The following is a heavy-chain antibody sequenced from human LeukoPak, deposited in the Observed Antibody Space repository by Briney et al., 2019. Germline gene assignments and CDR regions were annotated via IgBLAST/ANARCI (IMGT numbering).Heavy chain of an antibody. CDR3: ARDGYSNDY. J-gene: IGHJ4*02. V-gene: IGHV7-4-1*02. CDR1: GYTFTSYC. CDR2: INTNTGNP. D-gene: IGHD5-18*01. Sequence: ASVKVSCKASGYTFTSYCISWVRQAPGQGLEWMGWINTNTGNPTYAQGFTGRFVFSLDASVSTAYLQISSLKAEDTAVYYCARDGYSNDYWGQGTLVTVSS.